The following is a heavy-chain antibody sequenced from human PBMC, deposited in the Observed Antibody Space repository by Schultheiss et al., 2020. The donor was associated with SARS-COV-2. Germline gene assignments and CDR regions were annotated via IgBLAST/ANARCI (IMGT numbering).Heavy chain of an antibody. Sequence: GESLKISCAASGFTFSSYAMHWVRQAPGKGLEYVSAISSNGGSTYYANSVKGRFTISRDNSKNTLYLQMGSLRAEDMAVYYCARADSSGWYYYYYYYGMDVWGQGTTVTVSS. CDR1: GFTFSSYA. CDR3: ARADSSGWYYYYYYYGMDV. V-gene: IGHV3-64*01. D-gene: IGHD6-19*01. J-gene: IGHJ6*02. CDR2: ISSNGGST.